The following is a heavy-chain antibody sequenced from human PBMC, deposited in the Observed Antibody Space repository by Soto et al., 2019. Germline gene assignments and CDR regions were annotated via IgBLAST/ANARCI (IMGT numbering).Heavy chain of an antibody. V-gene: IGHV4-34*01. D-gene: IGHD2-15*01. Sequence: QVQLQQWGAGLLKPSETLSLTCAVYGGSFSGYYWSWIRQPPGKGLEWIGEINHSGSTNYNPSLKSRVTISVDTSKNQFSLKLSSVTAADTAVYYCARGKGCSGGSCYSDYYNMDVWGKGTTVTVSS. CDR3: ARGKGCSGGSCYSDYYNMDV. J-gene: IGHJ6*03. CDR2: INHSGST. CDR1: GGSFSGYY.